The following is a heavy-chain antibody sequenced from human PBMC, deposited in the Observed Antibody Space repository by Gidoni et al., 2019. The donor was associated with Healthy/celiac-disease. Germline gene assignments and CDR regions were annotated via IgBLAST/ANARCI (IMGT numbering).Heavy chain of an antibody. V-gene: IGHV4-39*01. CDR2: IYYSGST. CDR3: ARHGPYYDFWSGYLYYFDY. CDR1: GGSISSSSYY. D-gene: IGHD3-3*01. Sequence: QLQLQESGPGLVKPSETLSLTCTVSGGSISSSSYYWGWIRQPPGKGLEWIGSIYYSGSTYYNPSLKSRVTISVDTSKNQFSLKLSSVTAADTAVYYCARHGPYYDFWSGYLYYFDYWGQGTLVTVSS. J-gene: IGHJ4*02.